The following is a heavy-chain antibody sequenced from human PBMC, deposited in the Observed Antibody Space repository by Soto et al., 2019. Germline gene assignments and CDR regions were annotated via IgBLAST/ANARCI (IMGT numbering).Heavy chain of an antibody. V-gene: IGHV1-46*01. J-gene: IGHJ4*02. Sequence: ASVKVSCKASGYTFTSYYMHWVRQAPGQGLEWMGIINPSGGSTSYAQKFQGRVTMTRDTSTSTVYMELSSLRSEDTAVYYCARDPSEYSSSYYFDYWGQGTLVTVSS. CDR2: INPSGGST. CDR1: GYTFTSYY. D-gene: IGHD6-6*01. CDR3: ARDPSEYSSSYYFDY.